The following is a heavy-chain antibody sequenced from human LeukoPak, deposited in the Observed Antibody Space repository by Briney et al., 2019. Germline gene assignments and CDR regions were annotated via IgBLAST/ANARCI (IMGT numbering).Heavy chain of an antibody. J-gene: IGHJ4*02. Sequence: PGGSLRLSCAASGFTFSSYGMHWVRQAPGKGLEWVAVISYDGSNKYYADSVKGRFTISRDNSKNTLYLQMNSLRAEDTAVYYCASHYDFWSGSWDYWGQGTLVTVSS. CDR3: ASHYDFWSGSWDY. CDR1: GFTFSSYG. D-gene: IGHD3-3*01. V-gene: IGHV3-30*03. CDR2: ISYDGSNK.